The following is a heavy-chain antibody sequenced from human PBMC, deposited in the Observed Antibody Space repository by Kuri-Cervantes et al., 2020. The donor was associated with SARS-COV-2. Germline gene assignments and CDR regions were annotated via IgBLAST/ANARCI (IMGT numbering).Heavy chain of an antibody. V-gene: IGHV4-34*01. CDR3: ATTSYDSSGYYYRYYGMDV. CDR2: INHSGDT. Sequence: GSLRLSCAVFGGSFSAFHWSWIRQPPGKGLEWIGDINHSGDTKYTPSLKSRVSISVDTSKNQFSLKLSSVTAADTAVYYCATTSYDSSGYYYRYYGMDVWGQGTTVTVSS. D-gene: IGHD3-22*01. CDR1: GGSFSAFH. J-gene: IGHJ6*02.